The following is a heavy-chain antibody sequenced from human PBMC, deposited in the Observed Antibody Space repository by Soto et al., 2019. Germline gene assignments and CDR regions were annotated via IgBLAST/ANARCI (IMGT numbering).Heavy chain of an antibody. V-gene: IGHV3-21*01. Sequence: EVQLVESGGGLVKPGGSLRLSCAASGFTFSSYTMNWVRQAPGKGLEWVSSVSITSSHIYYADSLKGRFTISRDNAKNSLYLQMNSLRAEDTAVYYCARDDYGMDVWGQGTTVTVSS. CDR2: VSITSSHI. CDR3: ARDDYGMDV. J-gene: IGHJ6*02. CDR1: GFTFSSYT.